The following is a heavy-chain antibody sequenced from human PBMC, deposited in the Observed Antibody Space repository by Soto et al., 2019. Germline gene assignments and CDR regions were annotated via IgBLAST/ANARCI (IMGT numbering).Heavy chain of an antibody. V-gene: IGHV3-23*01. CDR3: AKDSWAIFGVPAGEYYAMDV. CDR2: ISGSGGTT. D-gene: IGHD3-3*01. J-gene: IGHJ6*02. Sequence: GGSLRLSXVASGFTFENYAMSWVRQAPGKGLEWVSAISGSGGTTYYSDSVKGRFTISRDNSKNTVYLQMNDLRVEDAAEYFCAKDSWAIFGVPAGEYYAMDVWGQGTTVTVSS. CDR1: GFTFENYA.